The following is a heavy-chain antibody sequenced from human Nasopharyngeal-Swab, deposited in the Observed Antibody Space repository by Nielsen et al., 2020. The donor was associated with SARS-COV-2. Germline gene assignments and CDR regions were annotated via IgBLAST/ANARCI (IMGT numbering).Heavy chain of an antibody. CDR2: IYYSGST. Sequence: SETLSLTCTVSGGSISSSSYYWSWIRQPPGKGLEWIGYIYYSGSTNYNPSLKSRVTISVDTSKNQFSLKLSSVTAADTAVYYCARHANYDYVWGSYRPHDAFDIWGQGTMVTVSS. J-gene: IGHJ3*02. D-gene: IGHD3-16*02. CDR1: GGSISSSSYY. V-gene: IGHV4-61*05. CDR3: ARHANYDYVWGSYRPHDAFDI.